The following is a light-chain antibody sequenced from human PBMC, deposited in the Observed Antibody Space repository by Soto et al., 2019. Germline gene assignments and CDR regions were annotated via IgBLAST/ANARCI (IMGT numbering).Light chain of an antibody. J-gene: IGKJ4*01. Sequence: EIVMTQPPVTLSVSPGERATLSCRASQSINSNLAWYQQKPGQVPRLLIYDASNRATGIPARFSGSGSGTDFTLTISSLEPEDFAVYYCQQRSKWPLTFGGGTKVDIK. CDR3: QQRSKWPLT. V-gene: IGKV3-11*01. CDR1: QSINSN. CDR2: DAS.